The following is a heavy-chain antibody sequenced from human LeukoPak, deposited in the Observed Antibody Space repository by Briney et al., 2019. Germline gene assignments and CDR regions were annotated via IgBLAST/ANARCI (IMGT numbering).Heavy chain of an antibody. J-gene: IGHJ4*02. CDR1: GYRFTNHW. CDR2: IDPSDSYT. D-gene: IGHD6-13*01. V-gene: IGHV5-10-1*01. Sequence: GESLKISCKGSGYRFTNHWIGWVRQMPGKGLEWMGRIDPSDSYTNYSPSFQGHVTISADKSISTAYLQWSSLKASDTAMYYCASLYPYSSSWYDYWGQGTLVTVSS. CDR3: ASLYPYSSSWYDY.